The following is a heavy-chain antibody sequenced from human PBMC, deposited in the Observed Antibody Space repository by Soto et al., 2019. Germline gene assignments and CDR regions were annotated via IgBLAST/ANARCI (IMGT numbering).Heavy chain of an antibody. D-gene: IGHD3-22*01. CDR1: GYTFTSYG. CDR3: ARSGVSYYDSSGRNWFDP. J-gene: IGHJ5*02. Sequence: ASVEVSCKASGYTFTSYGISWVRQAPGQGLEWMGWISAYNGNTNYAQKLQGRVTMTTDTSTSTAYMELRSLRSDDTAVYYCARSGVSYYDSSGRNWFDPWGQGTLVTVSS. CDR2: ISAYNGNT. V-gene: IGHV1-18*04.